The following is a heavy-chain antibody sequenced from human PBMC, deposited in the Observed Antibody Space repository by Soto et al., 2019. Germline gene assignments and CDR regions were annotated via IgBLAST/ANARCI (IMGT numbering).Heavy chain of an antibody. V-gene: IGHV1-18*01. CDR1: GYTFTSYG. CDR3: ARAEVTIFGVVIYYYYGMDV. D-gene: IGHD3-3*01. Sequence: GASVKVSCKASGYTFTSYGISWVRQAPGQGLEWMGWISAYNGNTNYAQKLQGRVTMTTDTSTSTAYMELRSLRSDDTAMYYCARAEVTIFGVVIYYYYGMDVWGQGTTVTVSS. J-gene: IGHJ6*02. CDR2: ISAYNGNT.